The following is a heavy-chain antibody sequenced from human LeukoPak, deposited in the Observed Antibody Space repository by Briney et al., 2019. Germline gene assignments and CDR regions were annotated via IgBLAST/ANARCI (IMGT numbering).Heavy chain of an antibody. Sequence: GSLRLSCAASGFTFSSYWMHWVRQVPGKGLVWVSGINTDGSTTSYADSVKGRFTISRDNSKNTLYLQMDSLRAEDTAVYYCARDYYYGSDYWGQGTLVTVSS. CDR3: ARDYYYGSDY. D-gene: IGHD3-10*01. J-gene: IGHJ4*02. CDR1: GFTFSSYW. V-gene: IGHV3-74*01. CDR2: INTDGSTT.